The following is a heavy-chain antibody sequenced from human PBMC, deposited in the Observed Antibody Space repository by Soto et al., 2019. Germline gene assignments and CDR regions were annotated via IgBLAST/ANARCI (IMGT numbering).Heavy chain of an antibody. V-gene: IGHV3-23*01. J-gene: IGHJ4*02. CDR2: ISVTGDT. Sequence: PGGSLRLSCAVSGFTFSSYAMNWVRQVPGKGPEWVSHISVTGDTYYADSVKGRFTISRDNSKNTLFLQMNSLRAEDTAVYYCAKSLNMATSFDYWGQGTPVTVSS. CDR3: AKSLNMATSFDY. CDR1: GFTFSSYA.